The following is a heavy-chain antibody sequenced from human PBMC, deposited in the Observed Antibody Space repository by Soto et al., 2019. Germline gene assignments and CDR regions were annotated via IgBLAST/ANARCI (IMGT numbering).Heavy chain of an antibody. CDR2: IYYSGTT. V-gene: IGHV4-59*07. CDR3: GRVSSMATIGF. D-gene: IGHD5-12*01. Sequence: SNSLSLTCTVYGGCISSNYWSWIRQPPGKGLEWIGYIYYSGTTIYNPSLKSRVTISVDTSKNQFSLKLSSVTAADTAVYYCGRVSSMATIGFWGQGTLVTASS. CDR1: GGCISSNY. J-gene: IGHJ4*02.